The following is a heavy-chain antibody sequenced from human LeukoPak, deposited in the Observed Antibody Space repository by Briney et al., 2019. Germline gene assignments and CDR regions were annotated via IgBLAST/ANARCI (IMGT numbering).Heavy chain of an antibody. J-gene: IGHJ4*02. V-gene: IGHV3-74*01. Sequence: GGSLRLSCAASGFTFSSYWMHWVRQAPGKGLVWVSRINSDGSSTSYADSVKGRFTISRDNAKNTLYLQMNSLRAEDTAVYYYARGSEDGDYEDYFDYWGQGTLVTVSS. D-gene: IGHD4-17*01. CDR2: INSDGSST. CDR1: GFTFSSYW. CDR3: ARGSEDGDYEDYFDY.